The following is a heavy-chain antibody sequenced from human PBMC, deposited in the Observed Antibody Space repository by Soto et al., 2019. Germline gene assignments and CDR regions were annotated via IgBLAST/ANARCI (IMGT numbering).Heavy chain of an antibody. CDR3: TRLDCSGGSCSPLGVDY. D-gene: IGHD2-15*01. J-gene: IGHJ4*02. CDR1: GFTFSGSA. V-gene: IGHV3-73*01. CDR2: IRSKANSYAT. Sequence: PGGSLRLSCAASGFTFSGSAMHWVRQASGKGLEWVGRIRSKANSYATAYAASVKGRFTISRDDSKNTAYLQMNSLKTEDTAVYYCTRLDCSGGSCSPLGVDYWGQGTLVTVSS.